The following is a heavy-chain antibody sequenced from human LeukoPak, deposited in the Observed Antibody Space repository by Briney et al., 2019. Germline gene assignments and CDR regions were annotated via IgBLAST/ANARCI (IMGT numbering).Heavy chain of an antibody. V-gene: IGHV3-53*01. CDR3: ARGGDCSSTSCYGPKPRNNWFDP. D-gene: IGHD2-2*01. CDR1: GLTFSSYA. J-gene: IGHJ5*02. Sequence: PGGSLRLSCAASGLTFSSYAMSWVRQAPGKGLEWVSVIYSGGSTYYADSVKGRFTISRDNSKNTLYLQMNSLRAEDTAVYYCARGGDCSSTSCYGPKPRNNWFDPWGQGTLVTVSS. CDR2: IYSGGST.